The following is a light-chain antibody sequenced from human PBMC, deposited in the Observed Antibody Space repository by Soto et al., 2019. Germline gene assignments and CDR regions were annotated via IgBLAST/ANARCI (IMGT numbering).Light chain of an antibody. CDR3: QQSYSTTWT. J-gene: IGKJ1*01. CDR1: QDVGKW. CDR2: GAS. Sequence: DIQMTQSPSSVSASVGDRVTITCRASQDVGKWLAWYQQKPGKAPTLLIHGASSLQSGVPSRFSGSGSGTDFTLTISSLQPEDFATYYCQQSYSTTWTFGQGTKVDIK. V-gene: IGKV1-12*01.